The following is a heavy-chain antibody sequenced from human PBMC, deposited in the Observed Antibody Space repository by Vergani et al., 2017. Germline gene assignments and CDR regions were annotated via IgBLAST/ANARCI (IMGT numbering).Heavy chain of an antibody. D-gene: IGHD3-3*01. Sequence: EVQLVESGGGLVKPGGSLRLSCAASGFTFSNAWMSWVRQAPGKGLEWVGRIKSKTDGGTTDYAAPVKGRFTISRDDSKNTLYLQMNSLKTEGTAVYYCTTDGARRITIFGVVIFNYWGQGTLVTVSS. J-gene: IGHJ4*02. V-gene: IGHV3-15*01. CDR2: IKSKTDGGTT. CDR3: TTDGARRITIFGVVIFNY. CDR1: GFTFSNAW.